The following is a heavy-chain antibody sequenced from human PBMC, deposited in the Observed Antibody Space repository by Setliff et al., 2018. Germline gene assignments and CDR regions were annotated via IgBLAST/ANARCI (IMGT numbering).Heavy chain of an antibody. D-gene: IGHD3-22*01. V-gene: IGHV1-2*02. CDR1: GYDFTDHY. CDR2: MDPKNGDT. CDR3: TWGPGGYFDF. Sequence: GASVKVSCKASGYDFTDHYLHWLRQAPGQGPEWMGWMDPKNGDTTYAQKFQGRVTMTTDTSITTAYMELNSLTSDDTAVYFCTWGPGGYFDFWGQGTLVTVSS. J-gene: IGHJ4*02.